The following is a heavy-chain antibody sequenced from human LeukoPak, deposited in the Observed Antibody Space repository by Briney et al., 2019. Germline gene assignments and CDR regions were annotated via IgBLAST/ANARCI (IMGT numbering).Heavy chain of an antibody. CDR1: GFTFSSYE. CDR3: ARDIYDSSGYLYFDL. J-gene: IGHJ2*01. D-gene: IGHD3-22*01. Sequence: PGGSLRLSCAASGFTFSSYEMNWVRQAPGKGLEWVSYISSSGSTICYADSVEGRFTISRDNAKNSLYLQMNSLRAEDTAVYYCARDIYDSSGYLYFDLWGRGTLVTVSS. CDR2: ISSSGSTI. V-gene: IGHV3-48*03.